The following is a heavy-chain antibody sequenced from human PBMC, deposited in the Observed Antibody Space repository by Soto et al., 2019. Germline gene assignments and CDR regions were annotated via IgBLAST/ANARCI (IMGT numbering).Heavy chain of an antibody. Sequence: SETLSLTCTVSGGSISSSSYYWGWIRQPPGKGLEWIGSIYYSGSTYYNPSLKSRVTISVDTSKNQFSLKLSSVTAADTAVYYCARRYSSGWFHHPPGDIWGQGTMVTVSS. J-gene: IGHJ3*02. CDR2: IYYSGST. CDR3: ARRYSSGWFHHPPGDI. V-gene: IGHV4-39*01. D-gene: IGHD6-19*01. CDR1: GGSISSSSYY.